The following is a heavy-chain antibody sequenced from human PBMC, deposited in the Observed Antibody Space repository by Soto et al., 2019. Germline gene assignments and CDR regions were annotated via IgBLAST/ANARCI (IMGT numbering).Heavy chain of an antibody. V-gene: IGHV3-30-3*01. Sequence: GGSLRLSCAASGFTFSSYAMHWVRQAPGKGLEWVAVISYDGSNKYYADSVKGRFTISRDNSKNTLYLQMNSLRAEDTAVYYCARQYSYGSIYYYYGMDVWGQGTTVTVSS. D-gene: IGHD5-18*01. CDR3: ARQYSYGSIYYYYGMDV. J-gene: IGHJ6*02. CDR2: ISYDGSNK. CDR1: GFTFSSYA.